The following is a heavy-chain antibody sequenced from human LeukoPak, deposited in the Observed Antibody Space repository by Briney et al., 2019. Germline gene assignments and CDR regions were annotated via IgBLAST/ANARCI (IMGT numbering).Heavy chain of an antibody. CDR1: GGSISSYY. V-gene: IGHV4-59*01. CDR2: IYYSGST. CDR3: ARDLRQEAFDP. J-gene: IGHJ5*02. Sequence: SETLSLTCTVSGGSISSYYWSWIRQPAGKGLEWIGYIYYSGSTNYNPSLKSRVTISVDTSKNQFSLKLSSVTAADTAVYYCARDLRQEAFDPWGQGTLVTVSS.